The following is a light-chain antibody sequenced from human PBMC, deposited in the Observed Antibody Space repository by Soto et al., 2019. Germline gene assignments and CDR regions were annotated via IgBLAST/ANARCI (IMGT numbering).Light chain of an antibody. V-gene: IGKV3-15*01. J-gene: IGKJ4*01. CDR2: RAS. CDR1: QSINSN. CDR3: QQYNNWPRAT. Sequence: VLTQSPATLSLCPGETATLSCRASQSINSNLAWYQQKPGQAPRLFMFRASSRATGVPARFSGSGSETEFNLTISSLQSEDFAVYYCQQYNNWPRATFGGGTRVETK.